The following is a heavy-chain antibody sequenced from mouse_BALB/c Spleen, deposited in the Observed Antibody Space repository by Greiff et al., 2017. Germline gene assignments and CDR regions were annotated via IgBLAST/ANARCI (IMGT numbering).Heavy chain of an antibody. CDR3: ARGLGYDYDDY. CDR2: ISSGGST. Sequence: EVQLVESGGGLVKPGGSLKLSCAASGFTFSSYAMSWVRQTPEKRLEWVASISSGGSTYYPDSVKGRFTISRDNARNILYLQMSSLRSEDTAMYYCARGLGYDYDDYWGQGTTLTVSS. D-gene: IGHD2-4*01. J-gene: IGHJ2*01. V-gene: IGHV5-6-5*01. CDR1: GFTFSSYA.